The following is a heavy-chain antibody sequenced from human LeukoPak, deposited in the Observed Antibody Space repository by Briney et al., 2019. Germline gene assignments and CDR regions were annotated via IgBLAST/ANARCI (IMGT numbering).Heavy chain of an antibody. V-gene: IGHV3-21*01. J-gene: IGHJ4*02. CDR1: GFTFSSYS. D-gene: IGHD3-22*01. Sequence: PGGSLRLSCAASGFTFSSYSMNWVRQAPGKGLEWVSSISSSSSYIYYADSVKGRFTISRDNSKNTLYLQMNSLRAEDTAVYYCARDLDGYLDYWGQGTLVTVSS. CDR3: ARDLDGYLDY. CDR2: ISSSSSYI.